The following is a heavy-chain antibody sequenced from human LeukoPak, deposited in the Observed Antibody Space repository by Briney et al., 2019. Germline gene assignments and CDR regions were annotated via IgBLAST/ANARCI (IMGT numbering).Heavy chain of an antibody. J-gene: IGHJ4*02. CDR1: GFTFSSYS. V-gene: IGHV3-21*01. CDR3: ARRDDLSSSYDY. Sequence: GGSLRLSCAASGFTFSSYSMNWVRQAPGKGLEWVSSISSSSSYIYYADSAKGRFTISRDNAKNSLYLQMNSLRAEDTAVYYCARRDDLSSSYDYWGQGTLVTVSS. D-gene: IGHD6-13*01. CDR2: ISSSSSYI.